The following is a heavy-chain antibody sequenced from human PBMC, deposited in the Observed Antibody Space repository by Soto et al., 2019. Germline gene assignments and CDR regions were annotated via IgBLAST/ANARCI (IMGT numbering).Heavy chain of an antibody. CDR3: ARPRYDGSGTPFDH. CDR1: GFTFSSYW. V-gene: IGHV3-74*01. CDR2: INDDGSTT. D-gene: IGHD3-22*01. J-gene: IGHJ4*02. Sequence: EVQLVESGGALVQPGGSLRLSCAASGFTFSSYWMHWVRQAPGKGLVWVSRINDDGSTTTYADSVKGRFIISRDNAKNMLYLQMNSLTAEDTAVYYCARPRYDGSGTPFDHWGQGTLVTVSS.